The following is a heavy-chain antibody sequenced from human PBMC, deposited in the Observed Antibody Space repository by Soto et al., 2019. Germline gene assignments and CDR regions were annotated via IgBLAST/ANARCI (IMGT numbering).Heavy chain of an antibody. CDR3: ARESSSNWFDP. CDR1: GGSISSGGYY. CDR2: IYYSGST. Sequence: ASETLSLTCTVSGGSISSGGYYWRWIRQHPGKGLEWIGYIYYSGSTYYNPSLKSRVTISVDTSKNQFSLKLSSVTAADTAVYYCARESSSNWFDPWGQGTLVTVSS. V-gene: IGHV4-31*03. J-gene: IGHJ5*02. D-gene: IGHD6-6*01.